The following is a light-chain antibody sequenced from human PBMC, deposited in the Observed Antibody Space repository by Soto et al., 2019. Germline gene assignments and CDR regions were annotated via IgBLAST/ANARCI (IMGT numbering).Light chain of an antibody. CDR1: QSINSW. J-gene: IGKJ4*01. Sequence: IQMTQSPATLPASVGDRVTITCRASQSINSWLAWYQQKPGKAPKLLIYTASSLETGVPSRFSGSGSGTEFTLTISNLQPDDFATYYCQQYDNYPLTFGGGTKV. CDR3: QQYDNYPLT. V-gene: IGKV1-5*03. CDR2: TAS.